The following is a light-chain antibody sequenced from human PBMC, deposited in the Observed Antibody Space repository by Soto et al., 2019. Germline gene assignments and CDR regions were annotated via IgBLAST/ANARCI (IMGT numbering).Light chain of an antibody. J-gene: IGKJ1*01. Sequence: EIVMTQSPATLSVSPGERATLSCRASQSISSSYLAWYQQRPGQAPRLLIYGASSRATGIPDRFSGSGSGTDFTLTISRLEPEDFAVYYCQQYGMSPWTFGQGTKVEI. V-gene: IGKV3-20*01. CDR2: GAS. CDR3: QQYGMSPWT. CDR1: QSISSSY.